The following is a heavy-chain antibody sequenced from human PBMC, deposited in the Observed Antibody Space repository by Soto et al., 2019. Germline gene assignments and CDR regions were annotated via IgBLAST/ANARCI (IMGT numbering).Heavy chain of an antibody. Sequence: PGGSLRLSCAASGFTFSSYAMSWVRQAPGKGLEWVSAISGSGGSTYYADTVKGRFTISRDNSKNTLYLQMNSLRAEDTAVYFCARDGGLVVPAAFSPAPFDPWGQGTLVTVSS. CDR3: ARDGGLVVPAAFSPAPFDP. J-gene: IGHJ5*02. CDR1: GFTFSSYA. V-gene: IGHV3-23*01. D-gene: IGHD2-2*01. CDR2: ISGSGGST.